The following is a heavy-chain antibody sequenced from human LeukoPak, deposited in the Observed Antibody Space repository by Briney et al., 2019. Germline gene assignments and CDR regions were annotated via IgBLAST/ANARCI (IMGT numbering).Heavy chain of an antibody. CDR3: SRGANWVDFDT. CDR1: GFSFGTYW. D-gene: IGHD2-15*01. V-gene: IGHV3-7*04. J-gene: IGHJ3*02. CDR2: IKEDGSEK. Sequence: GGSLRLSCAASGFSFGTYWMHWVRQAPGKGLEWVANIKEDGSEKNSADSVKGRFTISRDNAKISVYLQMNSLRAEDTAVYYCSRGANWVDFDTWGQGTMVTASS.